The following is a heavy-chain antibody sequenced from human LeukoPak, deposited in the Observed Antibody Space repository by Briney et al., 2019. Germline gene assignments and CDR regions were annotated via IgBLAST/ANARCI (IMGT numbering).Heavy chain of an antibody. J-gene: IGHJ4*02. D-gene: IGHD1-1*01. Sequence: GGSLRLSCAASGFTFSSYWMSWVRQAPGKGLEWVANIKQEESEKYYVDSVKGRFTISRDNVKNSLYLQMNSLRAEDTAVYYCARDKIEGPTKLDCWGQGILVTVSS. CDR3: ARDKIEGPTKLDC. CDR2: IKQEESEK. CDR1: GFTFSSYW. V-gene: IGHV3-7*01.